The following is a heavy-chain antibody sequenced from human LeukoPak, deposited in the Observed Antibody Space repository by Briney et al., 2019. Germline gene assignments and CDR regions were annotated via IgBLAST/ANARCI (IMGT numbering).Heavy chain of an antibody. CDR3: ARDCSGGSCYPYYYYYMDV. Sequence: GGSLRLSCAVSGFTFSSYEMNWVRQAPGKGLEGVSYIYSSGSTIYYADSVKGRFTISRDNAKNSLYLQMNSLRAEDTAVYYCARDCSGGSCYPYYYYYMDVWGKGTTVTVSS. D-gene: IGHD2-15*01. CDR2: IYSSGSTI. V-gene: IGHV3-48*03. CDR1: GFTFSSYE. J-gene: IGHJ6*03.